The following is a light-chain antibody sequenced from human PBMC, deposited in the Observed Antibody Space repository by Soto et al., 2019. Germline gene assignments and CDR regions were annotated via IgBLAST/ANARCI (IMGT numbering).Light chain of an antibody. CDR3: CSYAGSGTGV. CDR2: ECT. CDR1: SSDVGSYNL. Sequence: QSVLTQPASVSGSPGQSITISCIGTSSDVGSYNLVSWYQQHPGKAPKVMIYECTKRPSGVSDRFSGSKSGNTASLTISGLQAEDEADYYCCSYAGSGTGVFGGGTKVTVL. V-gene: IGLV2-23*01. J-gene: IGLJ3*02.